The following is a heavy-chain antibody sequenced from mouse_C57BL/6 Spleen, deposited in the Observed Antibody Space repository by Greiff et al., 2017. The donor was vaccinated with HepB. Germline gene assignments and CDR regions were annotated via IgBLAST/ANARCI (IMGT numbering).Heavy chain of an antibody. CDR3: AREYGLRSFAY. J-gene: IGHJ3*01. V-gene: IGHV1-39*01. CDR1: GYSFTDYN. Sequence: VQLQQSGPELVKPGASVKMSCKASGYSFTDYNMHWVKQSNGKSLEWIGVINPNYGTTSYNQKFKGKATLTVDQSSSTAYMQLNSLTSEHSSVYYAAREYGLRSFAYWGQGTLVTVSA. CDR2: INPNYGTT. D-gene: IGHD2-10*02.